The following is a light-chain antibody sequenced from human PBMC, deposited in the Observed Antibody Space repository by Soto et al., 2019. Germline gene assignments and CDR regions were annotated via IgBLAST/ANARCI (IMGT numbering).Light chain of an antibody. CDR3: QQSDSNPRT. J-gene: IGKJ2*01. Sequence: DIQMTQSPSSLSASVGDRVTIICRASQTITNSLNWYQHKPGKAPKLLIYAASSLQSGVPSRFSGSGSGTDFTHTISSLQPEDFATYYCQQSDSNPRTFGQGTKLEIK. CDR1: QTITNS. V-gene: IGKV1-39*01. CDR2: AAS.